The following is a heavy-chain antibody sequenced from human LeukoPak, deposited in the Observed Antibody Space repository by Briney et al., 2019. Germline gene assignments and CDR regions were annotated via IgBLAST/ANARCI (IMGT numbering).Heavy chain of an antibody. Sequence: GGSLRLSCAASGFTYDDYGVSWVRQAPGRGLEWVSGINWNGGSTGYADSVKGRFTITRDNAKNSLYLQMNSLRAEDTALYYCARASPYLIAVADNFEYGGQGTLVTVSS. CDR2: INWNGGST. CDR1: GFTYDDYG. D-gene: IGHD6-19*01. J-gene: IGHJ4*02. V-gene: IGHV3-20*04. CDR3: ARASPYLIAVADNFEY.